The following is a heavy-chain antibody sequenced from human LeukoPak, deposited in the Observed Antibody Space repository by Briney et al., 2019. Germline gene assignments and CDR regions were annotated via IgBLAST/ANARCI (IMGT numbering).Heavy chain of an antibody. CDR2: IHGNGST. CDR1: GASITAHS. V-gene: IGHV4-4*07. CDR3: ARDMVSTWPYFYSYYYMDV. Sequence: SETLSLTCTVSGASITAHSWNWIRQPAGKGLEWIGRIHGNGSTNYNPSLKSRVTMSLDTSKSQLSLKLPSVTAADTALYYCARDMVSTWPYFYSYYYMDVWGQGTTVAVSS. D-gene: IGHD6-13*01. J-gene: IGHJ6*03.